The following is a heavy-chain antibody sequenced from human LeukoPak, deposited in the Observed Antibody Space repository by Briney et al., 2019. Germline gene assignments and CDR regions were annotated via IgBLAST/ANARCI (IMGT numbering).Heavy chain of an antibody. D-gene: IGHD6-13*01. J-gene: IGHJ4*02. Sequence: GGSLRLSCAASGFTFSSYGMHWVRQAPGKGLEWVAFIRYDGSNKYYADSVKGRFTISRDNSKNTLYLQMNSLRAEDTAVYYCAKDAAAGTRPYYSDYWGQGTLVTVSS. V-gene: IGHV3-30*02. CDR2: IRYDGSNK. CDR1: GFTFSSYG. CDR3: AKDAAAGTRPYYSDY.